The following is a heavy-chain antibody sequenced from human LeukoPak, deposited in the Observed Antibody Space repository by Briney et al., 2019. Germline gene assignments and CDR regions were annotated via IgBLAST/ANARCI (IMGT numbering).Heavy chain of an antibody. D-gene: IGHD3-22*01. Sequence: PSETLSLTCAVSGGSVSGGKDFWGWIRQPPGKGLEWIGNIYYTGSAYYNPSLKSRVTISADTSKNEFSLNLRSVTAADTAVYYCARSSSSSGYYFDYWGQGTLVTVSS. J-gene: IGHJ4*02. V-gene: IGHV4-39*01. CDR1: GGSVSGGKDF. CDR2: IYYTGSA. CDR3: ARSSSSSGYYFDY.